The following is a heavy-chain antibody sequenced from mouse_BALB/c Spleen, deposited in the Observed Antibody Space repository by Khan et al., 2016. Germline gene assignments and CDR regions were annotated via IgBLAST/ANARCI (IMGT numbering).Heavy chain of an antibody. V-gene: IGHV11-2*02. D-gene: IGHD1-1*01. Sequence: EVQLVETGGGLVQPGGSRGLSCEGSGFTFSGFWMSWVRQTPGKTLEWIGDIISEGSAINYAPPLKDRFTIFRDNDKSTLYLQMSNVRSEDTATYFCMRYDYYYWYFDVWGAGTTVTVSS. CDR2: IISEGSAI. CDR3: MRYDYYYWYFDV. J-gene: IGHJ1*01. CDR1: GFTFSGFW.